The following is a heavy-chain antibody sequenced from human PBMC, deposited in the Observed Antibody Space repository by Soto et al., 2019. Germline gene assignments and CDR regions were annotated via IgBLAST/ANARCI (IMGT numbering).Heavy chain of an antibody. CDR1: GFTFSSYA. J-gene: IGHJ4*02. D-gene: IGHD3-10*01. V-gene: IGHV3-23*01. CDR2: ISGSGGST. CDR3: AKDSDYYGSGNYFDY. Sequence: EVQLFESGGGLVQPGGSLRLSCAASGFTFSSYAMIWVRQAPGQGLEWVSAISGSGGSTYYADSVKSRFTISRDNSKNKLYLQMNSLRGEDTAVYYCAKDSDYYGSGNYFDYWGQGNLVTGSS.